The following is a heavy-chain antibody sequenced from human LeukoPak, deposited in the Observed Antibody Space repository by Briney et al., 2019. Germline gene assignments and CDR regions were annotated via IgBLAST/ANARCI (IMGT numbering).Heavy chain of an antibody. CDR1: GGSISSYY. CDR3: ARDWWYSSSSIWFDP. CDR2: IYTSGST. V-gene: IGHV4-4*07. J-gene: IGHJ5*02. D-gene: IGHD6-6*01. Sequence: KPSETLSLTCTVSGGSISSYYWSWIRQPAGKGLEWIGRIYTSGSTNYNPSLKSRVTMSVDTSKNQFSLKLSSVTAADTAVYYCARDWWYSSSSIWFDPWGQGTLVTVSS.